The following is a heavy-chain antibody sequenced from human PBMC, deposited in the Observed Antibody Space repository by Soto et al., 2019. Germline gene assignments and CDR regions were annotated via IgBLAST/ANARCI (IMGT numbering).Heavy chain of an antibody. J-gene: IGHJ4*02. CDR1: GFTFSSYW. CDR3: VRGSGSLSY. Sequence: PGGFLRLSCAASGFTFSSYWMTWVRQAPGKGLEWVANIKQDGSEKYYVDSVKGRFTISRDNAKNSLFLQMNSLRDDDTAVYYCVRGSGSLSYWGQGTLVTVSS. V-gene: IGHV3-7*01. D-gene: IGHD2-15*01. CDR2: IKQDGSEK.